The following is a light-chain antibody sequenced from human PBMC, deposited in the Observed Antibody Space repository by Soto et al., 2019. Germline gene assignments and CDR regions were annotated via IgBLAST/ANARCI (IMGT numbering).Light chain of an antibody. CDR2: GAS. Sequence: EIVMTQSPATLSLSPGETVTLSCRASQSISRKVAWYQQKPGQAPRLLIYGASTRATGVPASFSGSGSGTEFTLSISSLQSEHFAAYYCQQYNSWPLTFGGGTKVEI. J-gene: IGKJ4*01. V-gene: IGKV3-15*01. CDR3: QQYNSWPLT. CDR1: QSISRK.